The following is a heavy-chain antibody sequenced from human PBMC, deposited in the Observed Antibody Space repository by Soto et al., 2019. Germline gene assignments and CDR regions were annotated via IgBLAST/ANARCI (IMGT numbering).Heavy chain of an antibody. CDR3: FILYGAARRGFDY. CDR1: GYTFTKYW. D-gene: IGHD3-10*01. Sequence: ESLKLSCTGTGYTFTKYWIGWVRQMPGKGLEWTGIIYPGDSETRYSPSFQGQVTISVDKSRNTAYLHWSSLRAPDTGIYYCFILYGAARRGFDYWGPGTLVTVSS. J-gene: IGHJ4*02. CDR2: IYPGDSET. V-gene: IGHV5-51*01.